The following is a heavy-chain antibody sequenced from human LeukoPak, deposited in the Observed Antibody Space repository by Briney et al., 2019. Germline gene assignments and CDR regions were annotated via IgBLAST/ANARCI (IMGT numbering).Heavy chain of an antibody. CDR1: GFTFSSYA. CDR3: AKSGYSGYDWGYFDY. CDR2: ISGSGGST. Sequence: GGSLRLSCAASGFTFSSYAMSWVRQAPGKGLEWVSAISGSGGSTYYADSVKGRFTISRDNSKNTLYLQMNSLRAEDTAVYYCAKSGYSGYDWGYFDYWGQGTLVTVSS. J-gene: IGHJ4*02. V-gene: IGHV3-23*01. D-gene: IGHD5-12*01.